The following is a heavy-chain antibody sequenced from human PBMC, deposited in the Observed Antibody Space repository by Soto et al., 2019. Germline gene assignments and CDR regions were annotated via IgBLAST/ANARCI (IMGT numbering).Heavy chain of an antibody. CDR2: ISYDGSNK. J-gene: IGHJ5*02. V-gene: IGHV3-30*18. Sequence: QVQLVESGGGVVRPGRSLRLSCAASGFTFSSFGMHWVRQAPGKGLEWVAVISYDGSNKYYAESVKGRFTISRDDSKNTLYLQMNSLRPEDTAVYHCAKTAGYDYVWGSSGLDPWGQGTLVTVSS. D-gene: IGHD3-16*01. CDR3: AKTAGYDYVWGSSGLDP. CDR1: GFTFSSFG.